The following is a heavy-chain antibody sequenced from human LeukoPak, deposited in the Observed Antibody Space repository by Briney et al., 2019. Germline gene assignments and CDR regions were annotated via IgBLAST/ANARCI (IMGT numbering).Heavy chain of an antibody. CDR1: GYTFTSYD. CDR2: MSPNSGNT. J-gene: IGHJ4*02. Sequence: GASVKVSCKASGYTFTSYDINWVRQATGQGLEWMGWMSPNSGNTGYAQKFQGRVTMTRSTSMSIAYMELSSLKSEDTAVYYCTRGPPNWGYDYWGQGTLVTVSS. CDR3: TRGPPNWGYDY. V-gene: IGHV1-8*01. D-gene: IGHD7-27*01.